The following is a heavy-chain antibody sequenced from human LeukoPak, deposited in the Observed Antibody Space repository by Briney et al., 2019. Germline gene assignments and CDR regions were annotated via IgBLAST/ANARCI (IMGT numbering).Heavy chain of an antibody. D-gene: IGHD1-1*01. CDR1: GFTFSSYS. CDR2: ISSSSSYI. J-gene: IGHJ4*02. V-gene: IGHV3-21*01. Sequence: PGGSLRLSCAASGFTFSSYSMNWVRQAPGKGLEWVSSISSSSSYIYYADSVKGRFTIFRDNAKNSLYLQMNSLRAEDTAVYYCARARTKLTADYFDYWGQGTLVTVSS. CDR3: ARARTKLTADYFDY.